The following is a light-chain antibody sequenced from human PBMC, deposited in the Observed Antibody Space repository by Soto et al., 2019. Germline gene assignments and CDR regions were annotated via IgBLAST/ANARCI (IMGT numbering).Light chain of an antibody. CDR3: QHYDTYSP. J-gene: IGKJ4*02. V-gene: IGKV1-5*03. Sequence: IQMTQSPSTLSASVGDRVTITCRASQSIRSRLAWYQQKPGKAPKLLIYKTSSLESGVPSRFSGSGSGTEFTLTISSLQPDDFAIYYCQHYDTYSPFGGGTKVEIK. CDR1: QSIRSR. CDR2: KTS.